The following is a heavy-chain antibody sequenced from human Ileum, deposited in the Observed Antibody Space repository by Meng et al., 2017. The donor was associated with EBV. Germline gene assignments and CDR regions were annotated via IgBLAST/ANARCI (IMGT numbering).Heavy chain of an antibody. V-gene: IGHV2-5*01. CDR1: GFSLSTSGVG. CDR3: ALRPRQLLRGWFDS. J-gene: IGHJ5*01. CDR2: IYGQGDK. D-gene: IGHD6-13*01. Sequence: QYTLKEYAPTVVKPTHTLTLTCTFSGFSLSTSGVGVGWIRQPPGKALEWLAMIYGQGDKHYSPSLTSRLTITKDTSKNQVVLTMTNMDSVDTATYYCALRPRQLLRGWFDSWGQGALVTVSS.